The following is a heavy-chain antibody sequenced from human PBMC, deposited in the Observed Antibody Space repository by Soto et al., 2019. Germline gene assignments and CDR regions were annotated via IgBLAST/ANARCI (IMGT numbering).Heavy chain of an antibody. Sequence: ASVKVSCKASGYTFTSYAMHWVRQAPGQRLEWMGWINACNGNTKYSQKFQGRVTITRDTYASTAYMELSSLRSEDTAVYYCARSEYRNGLTHFDDSRQGPLVTV. CDR3: ARSEYRNGLTHFDD. D-gene: IGHD2-2*02. CDR1: GYTFTSYA. V-gene: IGHV1-3*01. J-gene: IGHJ4*02. CDR2: INACNGNT.